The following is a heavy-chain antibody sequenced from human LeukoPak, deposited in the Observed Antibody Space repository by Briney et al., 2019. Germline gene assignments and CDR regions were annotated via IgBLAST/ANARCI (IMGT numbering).Heavy chain of an antibody. CDR1: GYTFTSYD. Sequence: ASVKVSCKASGYTFTSYDINWVRQATGQGLEWMGWMNPNSGNTGYAQKFQGRVTMTRNTSINTAYMELSSLRSEDTAVYYCARGLRYPEYYFDYWGQGTLVTVSS. V-gene: IGHV1-8*01. D-gene: IGHD3-9*01. CDR2: MNPNSGNT. J-gene: IGHJ4*02. CDR3: ARGLRYPEYYFDY.